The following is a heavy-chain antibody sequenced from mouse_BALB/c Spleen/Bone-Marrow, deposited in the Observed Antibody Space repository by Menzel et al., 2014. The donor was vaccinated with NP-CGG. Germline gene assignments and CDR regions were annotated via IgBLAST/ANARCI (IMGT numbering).Heavy chain of an antibody. J-gene: IGHJ4*01. CDR3: PRDAMDY. V-gene: IGHV1S127*01. CDR2: IDPSDSYT. CDR1: GYTFTSYW. Sequence: QVQLQQSGAELVKPGASVKMSCKASGYTFTSYWMHWVRQRPGQGLEWIGVIDPSDSYTSYIQKFKGKATLTVDTSSSTAYMQLSSLTSEDPAVYYCPRDAMDYWGQGTSVTVSS.